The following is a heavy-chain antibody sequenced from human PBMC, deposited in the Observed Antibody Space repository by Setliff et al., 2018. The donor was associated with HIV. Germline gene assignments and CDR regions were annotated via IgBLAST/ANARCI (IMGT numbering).Heavy chain of an antibody. Sequence: SLRLSCAASGFSFSNYGMHWVRQAPGRGLEWVSIIWYDGSNKFYADSVKGRFTISRDNSKNTVYLQMNSLRAEDTAIYYCAKMVGGSRSSGSCYFDAFDIWGQGTMVTVSS. D-gene: IGHD2-15*01. CDR3: AKMVGGSRSSGSCYFDAFDI. V-gene: IGHV3-33*06. CDR2: IWYDGSNK. CDR1: GFSFSNYG. J-gene: IGHJ3*02.